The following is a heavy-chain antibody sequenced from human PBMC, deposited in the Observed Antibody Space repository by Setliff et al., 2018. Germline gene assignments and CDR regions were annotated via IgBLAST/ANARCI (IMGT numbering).Heavy chain of an antibody. CDR2: IDISSTTI. CDR1: GFTFSSYS. Sequence: GGSLRLSCAASGFTFSSYSMKWVRQAPGKGLEWISYIDISSTTIYYADSVKGRFTISRDNAKNSLYLQMNSLRAGDTAVYYCARVGRERSNGECYSTTPCYAYYMDVWGKGTTVTVSS. J-gene: IGHJ6*03. D-gene: IGHD2-8*01. V-gene: IGHV3-48*01. CDR3: ARVGRERSNGECYSTTPCYAYYMDV.